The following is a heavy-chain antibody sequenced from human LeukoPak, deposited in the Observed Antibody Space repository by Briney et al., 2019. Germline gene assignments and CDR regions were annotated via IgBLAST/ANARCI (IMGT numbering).Heavy chain of an antibody. CDR3: ARLPPNYGDYNPFDY. CDR2: IYPGDSVT. Sequence: GKSLKISCKGSGYRFTSYWIGRVRQMPGKGLELMGIIYPGDSVTRYSPSFQGQVTISADKSISTAYLQWSSLRASDTAMYYCARLPPNYGDYNPFDYWGQGTLVTVSS. V-gene: IGHV5-51*01. J-gene: IGHJ4*02. D-gene: IGHD4-17*01. CDR1: GYRFTSYW.